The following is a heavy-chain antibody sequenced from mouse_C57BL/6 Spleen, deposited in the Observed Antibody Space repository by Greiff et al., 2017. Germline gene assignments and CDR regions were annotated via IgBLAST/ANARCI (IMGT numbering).Heavy chain of an antibody. V-gene: IGHV6-3*01. CDR2: IRLKSDNYAT. CDR1: GFTFSNYW. D-gene: IGHD1-1*01. CDR3: TRFITNDY. Sequence: EVKLMESGGGLVQPGGSMKLSCVASGFTFSNYWMNWVRQSPEKGLEWVAQIRLKSDNYATHYAESVKGRFTISRDDSKSSVYLQMNNLRAEDTGIYYCTRFITNDYWGQGTTLTVSS. J-gene: IGHJ2*01.